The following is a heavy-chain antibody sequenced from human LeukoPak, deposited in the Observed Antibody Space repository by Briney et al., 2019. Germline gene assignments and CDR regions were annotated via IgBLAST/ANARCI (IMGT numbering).Heavy chain of an antibody. CDR3: ARTSPVGGAYYFGY. CDR1: GFTFSSYW. CDR2: INTDGNSI. V-gene: IGHV3-74*01. J-gene: IGHJ4*02. Sequence: PGGSLRLFCASSGFTFSSYWTHWVRQAPGKGLVWVSRINTDGNSISYADSVKGRFTISRDNAKNTLYLQMNSPRAEDTAVYHCARTSPVGGAYYFGYRGQGTLVTVSS.